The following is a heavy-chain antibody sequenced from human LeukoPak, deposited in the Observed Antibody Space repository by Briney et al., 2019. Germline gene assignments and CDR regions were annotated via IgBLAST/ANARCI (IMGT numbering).Heavy chain of an antibody. D-gene: IGHD3-10*01. V-gene: IGHV3-7*01. J-gene: IGHJ4*02. Sequence: GGSLRLSCAASGFTFNYYWLTWVRQAPGKGLEWVANIQQDGSEKYYVDSVKGRFIISRDNAKNSLYLQMNSLRAEDTAVYYCPRVRKLRTRGVMDPLDYWGQGTLVTVSS. CDR2: IQQDGSEK. CDR1: GFTFNYYW. CDR3: PRVRKLRTRGVMDPLDY.